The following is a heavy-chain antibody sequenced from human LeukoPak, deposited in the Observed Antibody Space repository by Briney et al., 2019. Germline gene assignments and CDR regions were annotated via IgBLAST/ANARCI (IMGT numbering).Heavy chain of an antibody. D-gene: IGHD6-13*01. Sequence: HPGGSLRLSCAASGFSFHDFAMQWVRQAPGKGLEWVSGISWDSGAIGYVDSVKGRFTISRDNARNSLYLQMNSLRFEDTALYYCAKVRCNRFSCYGGSSSWYGDAFDVWGQGTLVTVSS. V-gene: IGHV3-9*01. CDR3: AKVRCNRFSCYGGSSSWYGDAFDV. J-gene: IGHJ3*01. CDR2: ISWDSGAI. CDR1: GFSFHDFA.